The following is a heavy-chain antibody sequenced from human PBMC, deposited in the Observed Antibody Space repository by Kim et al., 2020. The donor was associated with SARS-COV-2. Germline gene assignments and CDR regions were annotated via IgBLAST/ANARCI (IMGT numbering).Heavy chain of an antibody. CDR3: AREYYDSSGYYSGGY. V-gene: IGHV3-48*02. D-gene: IGHD3-22*01. J-gene: IGHJ4*02. Sequence: DSVKGRFTISRDNAKSSLFLQMNSLRDEDTAVYYCAREYYDSSGYYSGGYWGQGTLVTVSS.